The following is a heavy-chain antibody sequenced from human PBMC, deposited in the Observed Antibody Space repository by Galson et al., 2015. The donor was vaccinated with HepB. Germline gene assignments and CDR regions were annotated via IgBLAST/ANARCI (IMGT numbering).Heavy chain of an antibody. CDR2: ISSSSSTI. J-gene: IGHJ6*02. CDR1: GFTFSSYS. Sequence: SLRLSCAASGFTFSSYSMNWVRQAPGKGLEWVSYISSSSSTIYYADSVKGRFTISRDNAKNSLYLQMNSLRAEDTAVYYCARDDYGDYYYYGMDVWGQGTTVTVSS. CDR3: ARDDYGDYYYYGMDV. V-gene: IGHV3-48*01. D-gene: IGHD4-17*01.